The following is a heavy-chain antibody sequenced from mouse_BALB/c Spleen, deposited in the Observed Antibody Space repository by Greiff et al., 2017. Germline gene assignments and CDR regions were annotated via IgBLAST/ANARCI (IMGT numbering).Heavy chain of an antibody. CDR1: GFTFSSFG. CDR2: ISSGSSTI. J-gene: IGHJ2*01. Sequence: EVQGVESGGGLVQPGGSRKLSCAASGFTFSSFGMHWVRQAPEKGLEWVAYISSGSSTIYYADTVKGRFTISRDNPKNTLFLQMTSLRSEDTAMYYCARDWKYYFDYWGQGTTLTVSS. CDR3: ARDWKYYFDY. V-gene: IGHV5-17*02.